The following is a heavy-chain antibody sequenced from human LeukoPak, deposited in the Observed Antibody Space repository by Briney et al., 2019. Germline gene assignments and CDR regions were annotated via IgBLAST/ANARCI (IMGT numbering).Heavy chain of an antibody. D-gene: IGHD5-12*01. V-gene: IGHV3-23*01. CDR1: GFTFTNYP. CDR2: ISGSGGST. CDR3: ARKLSGYAPFDC. Sequence: GGSLRLSCAASGFTFTNYPMIWVHQAPGRGPTWVSGISGSGGSTYYADSVKGRFTISRDNPRSTLYLQMSSLRAEDTAVYYCARKLSGYAPFDCWGQGTLVTVSS. J-gene: IGHJ4*02.